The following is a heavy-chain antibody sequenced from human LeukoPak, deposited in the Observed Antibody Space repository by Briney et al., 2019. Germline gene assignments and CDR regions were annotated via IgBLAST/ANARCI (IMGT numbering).Heavy chain of an antibody. CDR2: MNPNSGNT. CDR3: ARGKTSLWFGELLSYDY. V-gene: IGHV1-8*02. Sequence: ASVKVSCKASGYTFTGYYMHWVRQAPGQGLEWMGWMNPNSGNTGYAQKFQGRVAMTRNTSISTAYMELSSLRSEDTAVYYCARGKTSLWFGELLSYDYWGQGTLVTVSS. J-gene: IGHJ4*02. CDR1: GYTFTGYY. D-gene: IGHD3-10*01.